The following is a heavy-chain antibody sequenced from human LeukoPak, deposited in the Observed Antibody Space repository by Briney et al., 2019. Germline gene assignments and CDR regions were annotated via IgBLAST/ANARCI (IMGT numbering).Heavy chain of an antibody. D-gene: IGHD3-22*01. CDR1: VFTFSSYS. CDR3: AKGSYYDSSGSFYFDY. CDR2: ISGSGDNT. V-gene: IGHV3-23*01. J-gene: IGHJ4*02. Sequence: PGGSLRLSCAASVFTFSSYSMSWVRQAPGKGLEWVSGISGSGDNTYYADSVKGRFTISRDNSKNTLYVQVNSLGTGDTAAYYCAKGSYYDSSGSFYFDYWGQGTLVTVSS.